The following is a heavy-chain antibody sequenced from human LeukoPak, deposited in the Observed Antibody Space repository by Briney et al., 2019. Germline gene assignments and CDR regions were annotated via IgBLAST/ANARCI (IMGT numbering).Heavy chain of an antibody. V-gene: IGHV4-38-2*02. CDR3: ARPYYDSSGYYYDY. J-gene: IGHJ4*02. Sequence: TSETLSLTCTVSGYSISSGYYWGWIRQPPGKGLEWIGSIYHSGSTYYNPSLKSRVTISVDTSKNQFSLKLSSVTAADTAVYYCARPYYDSSGYYYDYWGQGTLVTVSS. CDR1: GYSISSGYY. D-gene: IGHD3-22*01. CDR2: IYHSGST.